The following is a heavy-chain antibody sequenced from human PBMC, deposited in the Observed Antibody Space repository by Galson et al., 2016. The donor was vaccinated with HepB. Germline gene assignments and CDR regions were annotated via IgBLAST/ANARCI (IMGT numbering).Heavy chain of an antibody. CDR1: GFNFKEYA. D-gene: IGHD3-16*02. J-gene: IGHJ4*02. CDR3: AKVRRNTHYLDY. Sequence: SLRLSCAVSGFNFKEYAMHWVRQAPGKGLKWVSGISWNRATIGYADSVRGRFTISRDNANNSLYLQMHSLRADDTALYFCAKVRRNTHYLDYWGQGTLVTVAS. CDR2: ISWNRATI. V-gene: IGHV3-9*01.